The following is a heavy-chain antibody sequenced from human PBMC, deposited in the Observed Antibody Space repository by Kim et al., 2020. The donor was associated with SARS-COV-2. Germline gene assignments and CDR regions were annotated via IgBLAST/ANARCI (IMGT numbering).Heavy chain of an antibody. J-gene: IGHJ6*02. V-gene: IGHV5-51*01. Sequence: TEYSPSFQGQVTISADKSISTAYLQWSSLKASDTAMYYCARRGREYGMDVWGQGTTVTVSS. CDR2: T. D-gene: IGHD1-26*01. CDR3: ARRGREYGMDV.